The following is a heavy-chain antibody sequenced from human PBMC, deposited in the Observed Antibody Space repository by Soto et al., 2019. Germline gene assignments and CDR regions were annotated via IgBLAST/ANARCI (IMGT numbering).Heavy chain of an antibody. Sequence: GGSLRLSCAASGFTVSSNYMSWVRQAPGKGLEWVSVIYSGGSTYYADSVKGRFTISRDNSKNTLYLQMNSLRAEDTAVYYCASSGYSYGYLFDYWGQGTLVTVSS. V-gene: IGHV3-53*01. CDR2: IYSGGST. CDR1: GFTVSSNY. D-gene: IGHD5-18*01. J-gene: IGHJ4*02. CDR3: ASSGYSYGYLFDY.